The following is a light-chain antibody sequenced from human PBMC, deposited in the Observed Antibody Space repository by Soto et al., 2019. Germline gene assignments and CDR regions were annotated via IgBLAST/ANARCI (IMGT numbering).Light chain of an antibody. V-gene: IGLV1-40*01. Sequence: QSVLTQPPSVSGAPGQRVTISCTGSSSKIGAGYDVHWYQQLPGTVPKLLINGNNNRPSGVPDRFSGSKSGTSASLAITGLQTEDEADYYCQSYDSSLSGWVFGGGTKLTVL. CDR2: GNN. CDR1: SSKIGAGYD. CDR3: QSYDSSLSGWV. J-gene: IGLJ3*02.